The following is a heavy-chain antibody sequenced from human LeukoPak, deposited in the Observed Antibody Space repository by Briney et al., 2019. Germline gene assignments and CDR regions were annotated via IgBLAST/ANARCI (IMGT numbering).Heavy chain of an antibody. Sequence: GSLRLSCAASGFTFSDYYMSWIRQAPGKGLEWVSYISSYGSTIYYADSVKGRFTISRDNAKNSLYLQMNSLRAEDTAVYYCAREIVVVTATADYYYYYGMDVWGQGTTVTVSS. D-gene: IGHD2-21*02. V-gene: IGHV3-11*01. CDR3: AREIVVVTATADYYYYYGMDV. J-gene: IGHJ6*02. CDR1: GFTFSDYY. CDR2: ISSYGSTI.